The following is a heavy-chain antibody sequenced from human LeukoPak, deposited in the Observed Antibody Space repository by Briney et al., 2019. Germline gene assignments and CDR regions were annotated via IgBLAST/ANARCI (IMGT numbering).Heavy chain of an antibody. D-gene: IGHD3-22*01. J-gene: IGHJ1*01. CDR3: ARAPSEIGGYYPEYFRH. CDR1: GFTFSSYW. CDR2: IKSDGKT. V-gene: IGHV3-74*01. Sequence: GGSLRLSCAASGFTFSSYWMNWVRQAPGEGLVWVSRIKSDGKTNYAESVKGRFTISRDNAKNTVSLQMNSLRAEDTGVYYCARAPSEIGGYYPEYFRHWGQGTLVTVSS.